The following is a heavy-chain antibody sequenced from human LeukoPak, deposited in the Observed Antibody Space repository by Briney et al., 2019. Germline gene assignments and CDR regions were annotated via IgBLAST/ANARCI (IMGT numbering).Heavy chain of an antibody. Sequence: GGSLRPSCAASGFTFTTYAINWVRRAPGKGLEWVSGISGDGDKAYYADSVKGRFTISRDNSKNTVSLQMSSLRAEDTALYYCAKDLALAGTGGGFDVWGQGTRVAVSS. CDR3: AKDLALAGTGGGFDV. V-gene: IGHV3-23*01. D-gene: IGHD6-19*01. CDR2: ISGDGDKA. J-gene: IGHJ3*01. CDR1: GFTFTTYA.